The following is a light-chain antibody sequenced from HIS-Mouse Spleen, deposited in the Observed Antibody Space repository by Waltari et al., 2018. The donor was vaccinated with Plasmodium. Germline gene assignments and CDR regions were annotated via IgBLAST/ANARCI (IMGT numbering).Light chain of an antibody. CDR3: CSYAGSSTFLV. CDR2: EGS. V-gene: IGLV2-23*03. Sequence: QSALTQPASVSGSPVQSITISCPGTSSDVGSYNLVSWYQQHPGKAPKLMIYEGSKRPSGVSNRFSGSKSGNTASLTISGLQAEDEADYYCCSYAGSSTFLVFGGGTKLTVL. J-gene: IGLJ2*01. CDR1: SSDVGSYNL.